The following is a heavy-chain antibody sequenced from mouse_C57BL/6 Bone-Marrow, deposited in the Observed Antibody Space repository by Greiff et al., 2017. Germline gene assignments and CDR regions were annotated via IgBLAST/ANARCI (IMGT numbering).Heavy chain of an antibody. Sequence: EVQLVESGEGLVKPGGSLKLSCAASGFTFSSYAMSWVRQTPEKRLEWVAYISSGGDYIYYADPVKGRFTISRDNARNTLYLQMSSLKSEDTAMYYCTRDLIGYDYDLRSFAYWGQGTLVTVSA. CDR1: GFTFSSYA. V-gene: IGHV5-9-1*02. D-gene: IGHD2-4*01. J-gene: IGHJ3*01. CDR2: ISSGGDYI. CDR3: TRDLIGYDYDLRSFAY.